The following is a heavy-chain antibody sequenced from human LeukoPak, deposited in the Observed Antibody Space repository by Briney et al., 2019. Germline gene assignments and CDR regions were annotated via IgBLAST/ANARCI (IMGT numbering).Heavy chain of an antibody. J-gene: IGHJ4*02. CDR2: IYYSGST. CDR1: GGSISSGGYY. CDR3: ARDGGRYFDY. V-gene: IGHV4-31*03. D-gene: IGHD3-16*01. Sequence: PSETLSLTCTVSGGSISSGGYYWSWIRQHPGKGLEWIGYIYYSGSTYYNPSLKSRVTISVDMSKNQFSLKLSSVTAADTAVYYCARDGGRYFDYWGQGTLVTVSS.